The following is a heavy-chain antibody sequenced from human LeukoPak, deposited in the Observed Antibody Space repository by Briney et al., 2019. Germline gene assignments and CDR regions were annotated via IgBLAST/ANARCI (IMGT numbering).Heavy chain of an antibody. V-gene: IGHV3-30*18. D-gene: IGHD6-25*01. CDR1: GFTFSSYG. CDR3: AKDLAATVDY. J-gene: IGHJ4*02. CDR2: ISYDGSNK. Sequence: GSLRLSCAASGFTFSSYGMHWVRQAPGKGLEWVAVISYDGSNKYYADSVKGRFTISRDNSKNTLCLQMNSLRAEDTAVYYCAKDLAATVDYWGQGTLVTVSS.